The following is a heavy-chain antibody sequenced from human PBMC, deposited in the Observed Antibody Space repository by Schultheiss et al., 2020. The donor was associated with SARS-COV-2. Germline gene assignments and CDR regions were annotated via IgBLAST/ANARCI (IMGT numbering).Heavy chain of an antibody. Sequence: ASVKVSCKASGYTFTSYDINWVRQATGQGLEWMGWMNPNSGNTGYAQKFQGWVTMTRDTSISTAYMELSRLRSDDTAVYYCAREVPPGAGPAPHDWGQGTLVTVSS. D-gene: IGHD6-13*01. V-gene: IGHV1-8*01. J-gene: IGHJ4*02. CDR2: MNPNSGNT. CDR1: GYTFTSYD. CDR3: AREVPPGAGPAPHD.